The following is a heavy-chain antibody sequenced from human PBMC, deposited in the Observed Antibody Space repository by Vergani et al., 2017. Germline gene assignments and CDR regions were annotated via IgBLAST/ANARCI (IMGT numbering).Heavy chain of an antibody. CDR3: ARVRRDDSSGYYYYYGMDV. Sequence: QVQLQESGPGLVKPSQTLSLTCTVSGGSISIGDYYWSWIRQPPGKGLEWIGYIYYSGSTYYNPSLKSRVTISVDTSKNQCSLKLSSVTAADTAVYYCARVRRDDSSGYYYYYGMDVWGQGTTVTVSS. V-gene: IGHV4-30-4*01. D-gene: IGHD3-22*01. CDR2: IYYSGST. CDR1: GGSISIGDYY. J-gene: IGHJ6*02.